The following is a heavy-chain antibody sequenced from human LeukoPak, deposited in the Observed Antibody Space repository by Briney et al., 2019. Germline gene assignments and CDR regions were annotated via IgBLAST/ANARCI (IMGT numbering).Heavy chain of an antibody. CDR3: ARLLGGYSDW. CDR2: ISTSGSHT. J-gene: IGHJ1*01. Sequence: SGRSLRLSCAASGFTFSDYYMTWIRQAPGKGLEWISYISTSGSHTTYADSVKGRFTISRDNANNALYLQMASLRAVDTAVYYCARLLGGYSDWWGQGTLVTVSS. D-gene: IGHD5-18*01. V-gene: IGHV3-11*03. CDR1: GFTFSDYY.